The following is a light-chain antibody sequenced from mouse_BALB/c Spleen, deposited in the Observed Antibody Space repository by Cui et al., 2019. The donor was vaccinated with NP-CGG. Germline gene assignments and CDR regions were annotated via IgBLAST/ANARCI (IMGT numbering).Light chain of an antibody. CDR1: TGAVTTSNY. J-gene: IGLJ1*01. V-gene: IGLV1*01. CDR2: GTN. CDR3: ALWYSNHWV. Sequence: QAVVTQESALTTLPGETVTLTCRSSTGAVTTSNYANWVQEKPDHLFTGLIDGTNNRTPGVPARFSGSLIGDKAALTITGAQTEDEAIYFCALWYSNHWVFGGGTKLTVL.